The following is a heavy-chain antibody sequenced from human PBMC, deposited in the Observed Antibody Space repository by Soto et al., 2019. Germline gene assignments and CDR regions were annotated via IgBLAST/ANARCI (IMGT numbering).Heavy chain of an antibody. CDR1: GGSISSYY. J-gene: IGHJ5*02. D-gene: IGHD1-1*01. Sequence: SETLSLTWTVSGGSISSYYWSWIRQPPGKGLEWIGYIYYSGSTNYNPSLKSRDTISVDTSKNQFSLKLSSVTAADTAVYYCARDLRHNWNDYWFDPWGQGTLVTVSS. CDR3: ARDLRHNWNDYWFDP. CDR2: IYYSGST. V-gene: IGHV4-59*01.